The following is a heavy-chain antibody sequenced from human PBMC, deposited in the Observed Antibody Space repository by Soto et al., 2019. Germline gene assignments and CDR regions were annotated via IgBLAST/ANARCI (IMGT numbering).Heavy chain of an antibody. Sequence: QVQLQQWGAGLLKPSDTLSLTCAVYGVSFSGYYWSWIRQPPGKGLEWIGEINHSGSSNYNPSLKSRVTISVDTSKNQFSLKLSSVTAADTAVYYCARGRTPFDYWGQGTLVTVSS. D-gene: IGHD2-2*01. CDR2: INHSGSS. J-gene: IGHJ4*02. CDR3: ARGRTPFDY. V-gene: IGHV4-34*01. CDR1: GVSFSGYY.